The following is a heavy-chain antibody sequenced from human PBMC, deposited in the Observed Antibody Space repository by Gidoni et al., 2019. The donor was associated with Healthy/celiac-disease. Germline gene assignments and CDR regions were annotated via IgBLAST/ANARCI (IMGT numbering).Heavy chain of an antibody. CDR3: ARYDMVRGVFDY. V-gene: IGHV2-5*02. D-gene: IGHD3-10*01. J-gene: IGHJ4*02. CDR1: GFPPRTSGVG. Sequence: QITLKESVPTLVKPTQTLTLTCPFSGFPPRTSGVGVGWIRQPPGKALEWLALIYWDDDKRYSPSLKSRLTITKDTSKNQVVLTMTNMDPVDTATYYCARYDMVRGVFDYWGQGTLVTVSS. CDR2: IYWDDDK.